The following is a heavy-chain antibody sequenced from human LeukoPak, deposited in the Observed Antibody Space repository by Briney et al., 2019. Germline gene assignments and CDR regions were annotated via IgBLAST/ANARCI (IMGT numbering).Heavy chain of an antibody. CDR2: IYYTGSA. Sequence: SETLSLTCTVSSGSVSNGDYHWSWLRQPPGKALEWIGYIYYTGSAYYNPSLGGRVTLSVDTSKNQFSVKLSSVTAVDTAVYYCARSQNYYGSGDYWGQGTLVTVSS. V-gene: IGHV4-61*08. CDR3: ARSQNYYGSGDY. CDR1: SGSVSNGDYH. D-gene: IGHD3-10*01. J-gene: IGHJ4*02.